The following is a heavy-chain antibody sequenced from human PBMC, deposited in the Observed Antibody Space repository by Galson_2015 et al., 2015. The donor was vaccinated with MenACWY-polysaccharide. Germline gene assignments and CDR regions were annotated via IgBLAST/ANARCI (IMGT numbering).Heavy chain of an antibody. Sequence: SLRLSCAASGFTFGSYWMHWVRQAPGEGLVWVSRIKTDGSSTSYADSVKGRFTVSRDNAKNTVYLQMNSLRVEDTAVYYCARDPHCGAGCSIHDAFDVWGQGTKVTVSS. CDR1: GFTFGSYW. CDR3: ARDPHCGAGCSIHDAFDV. CDR2: IKTDGSST. V-gene: IGHV3-74*01. D-gene: IGHD2-21*02. J-gene: IGHJ3*01.